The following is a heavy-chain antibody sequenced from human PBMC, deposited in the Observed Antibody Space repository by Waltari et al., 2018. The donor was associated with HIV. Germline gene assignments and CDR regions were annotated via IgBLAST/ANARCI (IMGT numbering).Heavy chain of an antibody. CDR1: GFTFSDYY. Sequence: QVQLVESGGGLVKPGGSLRLSCAASGFTFSDYYMRWIRQAPGKGEECVLYVSCSCCTIDCAVSEKSRFTISRGNANDSLYVQKNSLRADDTAVYYCARGSVLGYGDYRRDYGMDVWGQGTTVTVSS. CDR3: ARGSVLGYGDYRRDYGMDV. J-gene: IGHJ6*02. V-gene: IGHV3-11*01. D-gene: IGHD4-17*01. CDR2: VSCSCCTI.